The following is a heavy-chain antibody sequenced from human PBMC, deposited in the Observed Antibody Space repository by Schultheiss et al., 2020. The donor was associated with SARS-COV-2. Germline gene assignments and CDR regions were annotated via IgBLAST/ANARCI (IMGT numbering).Heavy chain of an antibody. CDR3: ARGPARGAYYYYYYMDV. J-gene: IGHJ6*03. CDR2: IYYSGST. CDR1: GGSISSGGYY. D-gene: IGHD2-2*01. Sequence: SETLSLTCTVSGGSISSGGYYWSWIRQHPGKGLEWIGYIYYSGSTYYNPSLKSRVTISVDTSKNQFSLKLSFVTAADTAVYYCARGPARGAYYYYYYMDVWGQGTTVTVSS. V-gene: IGHV4-31*03.